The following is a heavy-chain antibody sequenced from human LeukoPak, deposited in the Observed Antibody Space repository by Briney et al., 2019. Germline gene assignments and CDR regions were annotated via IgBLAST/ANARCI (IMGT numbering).Heavy chain of an antibody. CDR1: GGSISSYY. Sequence: SETLSLTCTVSGGSISSYYWSWIRQPPGKGLEWIAFISYSGSNKYNPSLKSRVTISVDTSKNQLSLKLSSVTAADTAVYYCAREPGFDSSGYLNWFDPWGQGTLVTVSS. D-gene: IGHD3-22*01. J-gene: IGHJ5*02. CDR2: ISYSGSN. V-gene: IGHV4-59*01. CDR3: AREPGFDSSGYLNWFDP.